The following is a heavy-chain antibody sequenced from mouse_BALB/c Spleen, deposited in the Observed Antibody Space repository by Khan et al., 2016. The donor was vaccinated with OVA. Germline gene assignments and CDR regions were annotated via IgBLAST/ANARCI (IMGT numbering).Heavy chain of an antibody. Sequence: EVQLQESGPGLVKPSQSLSLICTVTGYSITSDYAWNWIRQFPGNKLEWIGFISYSGNTKYNPSLKSRISITRDTSKNQFFLLLNSVTTEDTAEYYCARVYGGDFDYWGQGTTLTVSS. CDR1: GYSITSDYA. CDR3: ARVYGGDFDY. CDR2: ISYSGNT. V-gene: IGHV3-2*02. J-gene: IGHJ2*01. D-gene: IGHD1-1*01.